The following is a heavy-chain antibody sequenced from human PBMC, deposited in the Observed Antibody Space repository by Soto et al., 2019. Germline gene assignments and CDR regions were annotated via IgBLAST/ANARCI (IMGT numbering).Heavy chain of an antibody. V-gene: IGHV4-34*01. Sequence: SETLSLTCAVYGGSFRGYYWSWLRQPTGKGLEWIGEINHSGSTNYNPSLKSRVTISVDTSKNQFSLKLSSVTAADTAVYYCASLIAVAGTYYGMDVWGQGTTVS. CDR3: ASLIAVAGTYYGMDV. J-gene: IGHJ6*02. D-gene: IGHD6-19*01. CDR2: INHSGST. CDR1: GGSFRGYY.